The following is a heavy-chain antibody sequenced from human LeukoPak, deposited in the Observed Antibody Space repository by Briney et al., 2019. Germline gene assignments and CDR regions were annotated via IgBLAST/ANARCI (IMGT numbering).Heavy chain of an antibody. CDR3: ASMGDYPPRGGVFPWNYNWFDP. Sequence: SETLSLTCAVYGGSFSGYYWNWIRQPPGKGLEWIGEINHSGSTNYNPSLKSRVTISVDTSKNQFSLKLSSVTAADTAVYYCASMGDYPPRGGVFPWNYNWFDPWGQGTLVTVSS. V-gene: IGHV4-34*01. CDR1: GGSFSGYY. D-gene: IGHD4-17*01. J-gene: IGHJ5*02. CDR2: INHSGST.